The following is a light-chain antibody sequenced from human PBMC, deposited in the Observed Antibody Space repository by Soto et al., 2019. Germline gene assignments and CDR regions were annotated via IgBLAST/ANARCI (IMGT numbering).Light chain of an antibody. V-gene: IGKV1-39*01. CDR1: QSISNY. Sequence: DIQMTQSPSSRSASVGDRVTITCRASQSISNYLNWYQQQPGKAPKLLIYAASSLQGGVPSRFSGSGSGTDFTLTISSLQPEDFATYYCQQTYSTPYTFGQGTKLEIK. CDR2: AAS. J-gene: IGKJ2*01. CDR3: QQTYSTPYT.